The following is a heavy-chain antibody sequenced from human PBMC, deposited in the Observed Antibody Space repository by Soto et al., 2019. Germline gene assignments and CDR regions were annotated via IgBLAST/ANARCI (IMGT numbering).Heavy chain of an antibody. CDR3: ARSMGRNYFDS. CDR2: IYYRGNT. D-gene: IGHD2-15*01. V-gene: IGHV4-30-4*01. CDR1: GGSISSCDHY. Sequence: QVQLQESGPGLVKPSQTLSLTCTVSGGSISSCDHYWSWIRQAPGKGPEWIGYIYYRGNTYYNPSLKSRLTISVDSSKTQFSLKLSSVIAADTAVYYCARSMGRNYFDSLGQGTMVTVSS. J-gene: IGHJ4*02.